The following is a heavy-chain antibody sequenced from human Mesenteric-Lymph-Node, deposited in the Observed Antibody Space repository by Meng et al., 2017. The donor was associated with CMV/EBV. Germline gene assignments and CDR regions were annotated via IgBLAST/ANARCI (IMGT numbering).Heavy chain of an antibody. CDR1: GGTFSSYA. CDR3: ASAYYDFWSGYSRWYFDY. D-gene: IGHD3-3*01. J-gene: IGHJ4*02. Sequence: SVKVSCKASGGTFSSYAISWVQQAPGQGLEWMGGIIPIFGTANYAQKFQGRVTITTDESTSTAYMELSSLRSEDTAVYYCASAYYDFWSGYSRWYFDYWGQGTLVTVSS. V-gene: IGHV1-69*05. CDR2: IIPIFGTA.